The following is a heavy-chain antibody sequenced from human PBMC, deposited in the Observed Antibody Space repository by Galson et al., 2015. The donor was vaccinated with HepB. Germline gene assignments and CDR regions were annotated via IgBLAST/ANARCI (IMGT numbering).Heavy chain of an antibody. J-gene: IGHJ5*02. CDR3: ARDLKAGGYNHGTNWFDP. V-gene: IGHV3-21*01. D-gene: IGHD5-18*01. CDR2: ITGSSSFL. Sequence: SLRLSCAASGFTFNHYGMNWVRQAPGKGLEWVSSITGSSSFLQYADSVKGRFTISRDNANNSLFLQMNSLRAEDSAVYYCARDLKAGGYNHGTNWFDPWGQGTLVTVSS. CDR1: GFTFNHYG.